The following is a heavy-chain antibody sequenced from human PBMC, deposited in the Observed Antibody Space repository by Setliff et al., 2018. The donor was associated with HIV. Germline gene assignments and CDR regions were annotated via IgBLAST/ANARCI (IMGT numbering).Heavy chain of an antibody. CDR1: GYTFMSYG. CDR2: INTHSGYT. J-gene: IGHJ3*02. D-gene: IGHD3-22*01. Sequence: GASVKVSCKASGYTFMSYGISWVRQAPGQGLEWMGWINTHSGYTNYAQNVQGRVTVTMDTSTSTAYMELRSLRAEDTAVYYCARGGNYYDRSGLDGFDIWGQGTMVTVSS. V-gene: IGHV1-18*01. CDR3: ARGGNYYDRSGLDGFDI.